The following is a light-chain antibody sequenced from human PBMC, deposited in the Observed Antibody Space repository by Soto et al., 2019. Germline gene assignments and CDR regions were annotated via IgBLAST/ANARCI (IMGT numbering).Light chain of an antibody. CDR1: PNTNKS. CDR3: QQYENLPT. V-gene: IGKV1-33*01. CDR2: DAS. J-gene: IGKJ5*01. Sequence: DIRMDQSPSSVCGSXGDRVTISIQARPNTNKSLNGYQQKPGXAPKTXIYDASNLEAGVTSRFRGSGSGTDFNFTISRLQPEDIATYDCQQYENLPTFGQGTRLEIK.